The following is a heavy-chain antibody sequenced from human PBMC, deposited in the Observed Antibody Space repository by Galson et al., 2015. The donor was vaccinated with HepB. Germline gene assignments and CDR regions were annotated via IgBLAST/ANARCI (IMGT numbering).Heavy chain of an antibody. V-gene: IGHV1-46*04. CDR2: INPSGGST. CDR1: GYTFTSYY. CDR3: ARGPTYYDILTGYYRLNYYFDY. J-gene: IGHJ4*02. D-gene: IGHD3-9*01. Sequence: SVKVSCKASGYTFTSYYMHWVRRAPGQGLEWMGIINPSGGSTSYAQKLQGRVTMTRDTSTSTVYMELSSLRSDDTAVYYCARGPTYYDILTGYYRLNYYFDYWGQGTLVTVSS.